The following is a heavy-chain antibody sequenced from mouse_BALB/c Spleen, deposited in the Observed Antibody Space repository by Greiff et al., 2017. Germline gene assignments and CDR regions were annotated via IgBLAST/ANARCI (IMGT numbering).Heavy chain of an antibody. J-gene: IGHJ4*01. V-gene: IGHV5-9-4*01. CDR1: GFNFSSYA. CDR3: ARVGYDYDNAMDY. CDR2: ISSGGSYT. Sequence: EVQLVESGGGLVKPGGSLKLSCAASGFNFSSYAMSWVRQSPEKRLEWVAEISSGGSYTYYPDTVTGRFTISRDNAKNTLYLEMSSLRSEDTAMYYCARVGYDYDNAMDYWGQGTSVTVSS. D-gene: IGHD2-4*01.